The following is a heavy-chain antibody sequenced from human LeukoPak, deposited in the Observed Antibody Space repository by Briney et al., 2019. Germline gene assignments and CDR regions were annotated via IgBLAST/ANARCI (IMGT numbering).Heavy chain of an antibody. J-gene: IGHJ4*02. V-gene: IGHV3-23*01. D-gene: IGHD6-19*01. Sequence: GGSLRLSCAASEFTFSSYAMSWVRQAPGKGLEWVSAISGSGKSTFYADSVKGRFTISRDNSKNTLYLQMNSLRAEDTAVYYCAKERGVAVAVIDYWGQGTLVTVSS. CDR3: AKERGVAVAVIDY. CDR1: EFTFSSYA. CDR2: ISGSGKST.